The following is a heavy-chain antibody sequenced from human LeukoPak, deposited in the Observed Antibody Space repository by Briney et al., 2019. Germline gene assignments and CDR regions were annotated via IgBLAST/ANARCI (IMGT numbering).Heavy chain of an antibody. Sequence: PGGSLRLSCAASGFTVSSYWMSWVRQAPGKGLEWVANIKQDGSEKYYVDSVKGRFTISRDNSKNTLYLQMNSLRAEDTAVYYCAKMAWNYDSSGYRDYWGQGTLVTVSS. D-gene: IGHD3-22*01. V-gene: IGHV3-7*01. J-gene: IGHJ4*02. CDR3: AKMAWNYDSSGYRDY. CDR1: GFTVSSYW. CDR2: IKQDGSEK.